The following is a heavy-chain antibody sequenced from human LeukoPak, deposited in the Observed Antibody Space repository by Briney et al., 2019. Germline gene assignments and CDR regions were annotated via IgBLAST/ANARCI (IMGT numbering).Heavy chain of an antibody. CDR2: IYYSGST. V-gene: IGHV4-39*07. Sequence: KASETLSLTCTVSGGSISSGSYYWSWIRQPPGKGLEWIGSIYYSGSTYYNPSLKSRVTISVDTSKNQFSLKLSSVTAADTAVYYCAREVVPAAMSYNWFDPWGQGTLVTVSS. CDR1: GGSISSGSYY. J-gene: IGHJ5*02. CDR3: AREVVPAAMSYNWFDP. D-gene: IGHD2-2*01.